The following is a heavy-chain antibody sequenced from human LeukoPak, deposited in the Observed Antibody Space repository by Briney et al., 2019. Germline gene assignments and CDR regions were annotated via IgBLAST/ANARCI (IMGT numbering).Heavy chain of an antibody. V-gene: IGHV4-34*01. Sequence: SETLSLTCAVYGGSFSGYYWSWIRQPPGKGLEWIGEINHSGSTNYNPSLKSRVTISVDTSKNQFYLKLSSVTAADTAVYYCARRITIFGVGNWFDPWGQGTLVTVSS. CDR2: INHSGST. D-gene: IGHD3-3*01. J-gene: IGHJ5*02. CDR1: GGSFSGYY. CDR3: ARRITIFGVGNWFDP.